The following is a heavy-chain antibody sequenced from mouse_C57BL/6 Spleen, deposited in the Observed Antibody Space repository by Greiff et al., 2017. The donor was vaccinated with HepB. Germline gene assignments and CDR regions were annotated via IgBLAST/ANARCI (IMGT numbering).Heavy chain of an antibody. CDR3: ARQDYRGYFDV. D-gene: IGHD2-12*01. CDR2: YSGGGGNT. Sequence: EVMLVESGGGLVNPGGSLTLSCGASGFSFSIYPVSWSRQTPEKRRVWGATYSGGGGNTYYPDSVKGRFTISRDNAKNTLYLQMSSLRSEDTALYYCARQDYRGYFDVWGTGTTVTVSS. J-gene: IGHJ1*03. V-gene: IGHV5-9*01. CDR1: GFSFSIYP.